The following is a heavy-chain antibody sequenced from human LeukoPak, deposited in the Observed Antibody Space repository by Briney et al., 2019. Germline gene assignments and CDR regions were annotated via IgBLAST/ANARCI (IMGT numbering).Heavy chain of an antibody. D-gene: IGHD6-13*01. CDR2: ISFDGSNK. CDR3: AKGYGQQLVNNWFDP. CDR1: GFNFSSYG. V-gene: IGHV3-30*18. Sequence: GGSLRLSCAASGFNFSSYGMHWVRQAPGKGLEWVAVISFDGSNKYYADSVKGRFTISRDNSKNTLYLQMNSLRVEDTAVYYCAKGYGQQLVNNWFDPWGQGTLVTVSS. J-gene: IGHJ5*02.